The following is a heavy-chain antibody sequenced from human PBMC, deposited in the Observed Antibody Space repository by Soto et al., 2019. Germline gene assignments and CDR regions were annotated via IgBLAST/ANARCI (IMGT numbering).Heavy chain of an antibody. CDR2: MNSDGSST. CDR3: ARPDYGGNSAYYYYGMDV. V-gene: IGHV3-74*01. D-gene: IGHD4-17*01. CDR1: GFTFSIYW. J-gene: IGHJ6*02. Sequence: GGSLRLSCAASGFTFSIYWMRWVRQAPGKGLVWVSRMNSDGSSTRYADSVKGQFPISRDNAKNTLYLQMNSLSAEDTAVYYCARPDYGGNSAYYYYGMDVWGQGTTVTVSS.